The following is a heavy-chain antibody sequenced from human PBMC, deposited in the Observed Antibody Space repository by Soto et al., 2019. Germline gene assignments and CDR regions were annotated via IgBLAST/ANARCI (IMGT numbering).Heavy chain of an antibody. CDR1: GFTFSSYG. V-gene: IGHV3-30*03. CDR3: AFGRDRYGYDY. J-gene: IGHJ4*02. CDR2: ISYDGSNK. Sequence: GGSLRLSCAASGFTFSSYGMHWVRQAPGKGLEWVAVISYDGSNKYYADSVKGRFTISRDNSKNTLYLQLNSLRAEDTAVYYCAFGRDRYGYDYWGQGTLVTVSS. D-gene: IGHD5-18*01.